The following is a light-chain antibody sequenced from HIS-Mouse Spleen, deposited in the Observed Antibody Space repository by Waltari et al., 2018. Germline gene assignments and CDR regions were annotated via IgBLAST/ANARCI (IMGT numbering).Light chain of an antibody. CDR1: NIGSKS. CDR3: SSYTSSSTPVV. V-gene: IGLV3-21*02. Sequence: SYVLTQPPSVSVAPGQTARITCGGNNIGSKSVHWYQQKPGQAPVLVVYDDSNRPPGIPERFSGSNSGNTATLTISGLQAEDEADYYCSSYTSSSTPVVFGGGTKLTVL. CDR2: DDS. J-gene: IGLJ2*01.